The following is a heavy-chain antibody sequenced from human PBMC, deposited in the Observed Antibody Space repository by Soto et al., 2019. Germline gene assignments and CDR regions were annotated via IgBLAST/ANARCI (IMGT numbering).Heavy chain of an antibody. Sequence: PGASLKISCKGSGYSFTSYWIGWVRQMPGKGLEWMGIIYPGDSDTRYSPSFQGQVTISADKSISTAYLQWSSLKASDTPLFFFSGGYFCSYCFSLFDYWGQGTLVTVSS. D-gene: IGHD1-26*01. CDR3: SGGYFCSYCFSLFDY. CDR1: GYSFTSYW. V-gene: IGHV5-51*01. CDR2: IYPGDSDT. J-gene: IGHJ4*02.